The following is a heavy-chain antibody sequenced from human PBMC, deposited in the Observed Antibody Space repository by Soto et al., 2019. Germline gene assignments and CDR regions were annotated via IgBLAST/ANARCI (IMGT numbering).Heavy chain of an antibody. CDR2: IHYTGTT. CDR3: ARYRGSYLKYFDY. J-gene: IGHJ4*02. CDR1: GGSISSYY. Sequence: SETLSLTCTVSGGSISSYYWSWIRQPPGKELEWIGYIHYTGTTNYNPSLKSRVTISVDTSKNQFSLKLSAVTAADTAVYYCARYRGSYLKYFDYWGQGTLVTV. V-gene: IGHV4-59*01. D-gene: IGHD1-26*01.